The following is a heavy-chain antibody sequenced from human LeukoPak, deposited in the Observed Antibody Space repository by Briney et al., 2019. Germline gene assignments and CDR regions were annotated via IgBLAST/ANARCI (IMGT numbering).Heavy chain of an antibody. J-gene: IGHJ4*02. CDR1: AFTFSDYS. CDR2: ISGRSSTI. D-gene: IGHD1-26*01. V-gene: IGHV3-48*01. Sequence: GGSLRLSCAASAFTFSDYSMNWVRQAPGKGLEWISYISGRSSTIYYADSVRGRFTISRDNAKNSMYLQMNSLRAEDTAVYYCARDRLTSGSYFSDYWGQGTLVTVSS. CDR3: ARDRLTSGSYFSDY.